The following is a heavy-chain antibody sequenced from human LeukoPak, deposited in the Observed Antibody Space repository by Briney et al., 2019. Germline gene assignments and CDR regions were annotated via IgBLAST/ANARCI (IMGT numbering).Heavy chain of an antibody. Sequence: GRSLRLSCAASGFTFSSYAMHWVRQAPGKGLEWVAVIPYDGSNKYYADSVKGRFTISRDNSKNTLYLQMNSLRAEDTAVYYCAREGNYYDSSGYRLYYFDYWGQGTLVTVSS. CDR1: GFTFSSYA. CDR2: IPYDGSNK. V-gene: IGHV3-30*01. D-gene: IGHD3-22*01. CDR3: AREGNYYDSSGYRLYYFDY. J-gene: IGHJ4*02.